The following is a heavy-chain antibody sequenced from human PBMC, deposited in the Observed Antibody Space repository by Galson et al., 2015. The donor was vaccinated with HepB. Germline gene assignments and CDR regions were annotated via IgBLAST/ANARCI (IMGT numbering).Heavy chain of an antibody. V-gene: IGHV1-69*13. CDR1: GGTFRNYA. J-gene: IGHJ3*02. CDR2: IIPMFGTA. CDR3: ARRSSGIAVGDAFDI. D-gene: IGHD6-19*01. Sequence: SVKVSCKASGGTFRNYAINWVRQAPGQGLEWLGGIIPMFGTANSAQKFQGRVTITADESTSTAYMELSRLRYADTAVYYCARRSSGIAVGDAFDIWGQGTMVTVSS.